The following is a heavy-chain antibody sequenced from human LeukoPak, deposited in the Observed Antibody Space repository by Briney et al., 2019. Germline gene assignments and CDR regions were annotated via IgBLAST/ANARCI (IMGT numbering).Heavy chain of an antibody. CDR3: ARHLMVAAAFDY. V-gene: IGHV4-59*08. CDR2: INYSGTT. CDR1: GGSISSYY. D-gene: IGHD2-8*01. Sequence: SETLSLTCTVSGGSISSYYWSWIRQPPGKGLEWIGYINYSGTTKYNPSLKSRVTISVDTSKNQFSLKLSSVTAADTAVYYCARHLMVAAAFDYWGQGTPVTVSS. J-gene: IGHJ4*02.